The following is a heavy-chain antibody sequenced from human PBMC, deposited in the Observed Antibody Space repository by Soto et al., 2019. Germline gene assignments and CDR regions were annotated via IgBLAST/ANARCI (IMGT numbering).Heavy chain of an antibody. CDR3: ASWADAADEDQFQH. D-gene: IGHD2-2*01. V-gene: IGHV3-9*01. CDR1: GIPFDYHA. J-gene: IGHJ1*01. CDR2: ISWESGTI. Sequence: GGSLRLPCSASGIPFDYHAMHWVRPAPGKGLEWVSGISWESGTIGFAASVKGRFTISRDNAKNSLHLQMNNLRAEDTAVYYCASWADAADEDQFQHCGQGTLVTV.